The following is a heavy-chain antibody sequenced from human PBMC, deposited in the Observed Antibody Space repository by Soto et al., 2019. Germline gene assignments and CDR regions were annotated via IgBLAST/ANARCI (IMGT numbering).Heavy chain of an antibody. CDR3: ARSDSGSYSH. Sequence: HPGGSLRLSCAASGFTFSSYAMHWVRQAPGKGLEWVAVISYDGSNKYYADSVKGRFTISRDNSKNTLYLQMNSLRAEDTAVYYCARSDSGSYSHWGQGTLVTVSS. CDR2: ISYDGSNK. V-gene: IGHV3-30-3*01. CDR1: GFTFSSYA. J-gene: IGHJ4*02. D-gene: IGHD1-26*01.